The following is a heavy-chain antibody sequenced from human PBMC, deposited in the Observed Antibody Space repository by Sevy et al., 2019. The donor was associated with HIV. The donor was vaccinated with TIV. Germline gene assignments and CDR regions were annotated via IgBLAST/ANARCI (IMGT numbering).Heavy chain of an antibody. D-gene: IGHD3-22*01. Sequence: GGSLRLSCAASGFTFSNAWMSWVRQAPGKWLEWVGRIKSKTDGGTTDYAAPVKGRFTISRDDSKNTLYLQMNSLKTEDTAVYYCTTDHHPYYYDSSGYYYYWGQGTLVTVSS. CDR3: TTDHHPYYYDSSGYYYY. CDR2: IKSKTDGGTT. V-gene: IGHV3-15*01. J-gene: IGHJ4*02. CDR1: GFTFSNAW.